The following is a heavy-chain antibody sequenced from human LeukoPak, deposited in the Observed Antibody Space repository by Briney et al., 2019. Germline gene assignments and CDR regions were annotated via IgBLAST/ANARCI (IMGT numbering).Heavy chain of an antibody. J-gene: IGHJ4*02. V-gene: IGHV5-51*01. D-gene: IGHD4-11*01. CDR3: ARRGYSNYVPFDY. Sequence: GESLKISCKGSGYSFTDYWIGWVRQMPGKGLEWMGIIYPGDSDTRYSPSFQGQVTISADKSIGTAYLQWSSLKASDTAMYYCARRGYSNYVPFDYWGQGTLVTVSS. CDR1: GYSFTDYW. CDR2: IYPGDSDT.